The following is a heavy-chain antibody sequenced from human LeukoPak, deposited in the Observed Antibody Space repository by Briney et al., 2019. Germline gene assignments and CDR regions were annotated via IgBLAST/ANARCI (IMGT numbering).Heavy chain of an antibody. J-gene: IGHJ3*02. CDR3: AREWQAFDI. CDR2: IYYSGST. V-gene: IGHV4-31*11. CDR1: GGSFSGYY. Sequence: SETPSLTCAVYGGSFSGYYWSWIRQHPGKGLEWIGYIYYSGSTYYNPSLKSRVTISVDTSKNQFSLKLSSVTAADTAVYYCAREWQAFDIWGQGTMVTVSS. D-gene: IGHD5-24*01.